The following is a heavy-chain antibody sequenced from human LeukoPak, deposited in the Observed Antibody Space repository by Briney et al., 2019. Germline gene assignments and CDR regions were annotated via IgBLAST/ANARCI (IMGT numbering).Heavy chain of an antibody. CDR1: GGAISSYY. Sequence: PSHTPSPPSSCSGGAISSYYWSWIRQPPGQRLQSIGHISYSGSTNYNPSLKSRVTISVDTSKNQFSLKLSSVTAADTAVYYCASRSSIWSGYQDTLYYFDSWGQGTLVTVSS. V-gene: IGHV4-59*07. CDR3: ASRSSIWSGYQDTLYYFDS. CDR2: ISYSGST. D-gene: IGHD3-3*01. J-gene: IGHJ4*02.